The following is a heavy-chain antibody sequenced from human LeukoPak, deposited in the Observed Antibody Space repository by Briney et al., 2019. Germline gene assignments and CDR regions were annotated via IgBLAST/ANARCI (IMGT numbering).Heavy chain of an antibody. CDR3: ARGPSGAHNYYMDV. V-gene: IGHV1-8*03. J-gene: IGHJ6*03. D-gene: IGHD1-26*01. CDR2: MNPNSGNT. Sequence: GASEKVSCKASGYTFTSYDINWVRQATGQGLEWMGWMNPNSGNTGYEQKFQGRVTITRNTSISTAYMELSSLRSEDTAVYYCARGPSGAHNYYMDVWGKGTTVTVSS. CDR1: GYTFTSYD.